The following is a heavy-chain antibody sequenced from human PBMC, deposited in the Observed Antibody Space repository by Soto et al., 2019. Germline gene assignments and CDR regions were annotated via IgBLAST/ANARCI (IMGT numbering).Heavy chain of an antibody. CDR3: AREERGYIVGY. Sequence: QVLLVESGGGVVQPGSSLRLSCAASGFTYGHFAMHWVRQAPGRGLEWVALITYDGSRQYYADPVKGRFTISRDQSSNTLDLQMNSLSPEDTAIYYCAREERGYIVGYWGQGTLVSVSS. CDR2: ITYDGSRQ. J-gene: IGHJ4*01. D-gene: IGHD2-21*01. CDR1: GFTYGHFA. V-gene: IGHV3-30-3*01.